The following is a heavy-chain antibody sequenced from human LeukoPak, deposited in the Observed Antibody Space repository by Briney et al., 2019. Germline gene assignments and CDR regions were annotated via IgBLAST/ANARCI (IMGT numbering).Heavy chain of an antibody. CDR3: ARGRSGWSPPIDY. CDR2: ISSSSSYI. CDR1: GFTFSSYS. D-gene: IGHD6-19*01. J-gene: IGHJ4*02. Sequence: GGSLRLSCAASGFTFSSYSMNWVRQAPGKGLEWVSSISSSSSYIYYADSVKGRFTISRDNAKNSLYLKMNSLRAEDTAVYYCARGRSGWSPPIDYWGQGTLVTVSS. V-gene: IGHV3-21*01.